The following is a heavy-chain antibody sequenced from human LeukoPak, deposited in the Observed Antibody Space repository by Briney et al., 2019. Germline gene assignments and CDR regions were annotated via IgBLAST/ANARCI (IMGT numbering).Heavy chain of an antibody. CDR1: GFNFSSYV. CDR3: AIMHGYYDGSGYWVQ. J-gene: IGHJ4*02. Sequence: PGGSLRLSCAASGFNFSSYVMSWLGQAPGKGVAGVAFITTSGANTSYAGSVKGRFTISRDNPRNTLYMQMNSLRDEDTALYYCAIMHGYYDGSGYWVQWGQGTLVTVSS. CDR2: ITTSGANT. D-gene: IGHD3-22*01. V-gene: IGHV3-23*01.